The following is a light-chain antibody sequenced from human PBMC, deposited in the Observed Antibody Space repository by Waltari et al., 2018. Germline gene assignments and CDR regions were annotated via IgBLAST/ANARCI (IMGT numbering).Light chain of an antibody. V-gene: IGKV2-30*02. CDR3: MQGTHWPPT. CDR1: QSLVHSDGNTY. J-gene: IGKJ4*01. CDR2: KVS. Sequence: DVVMTQSPLSLLVTLGQPASISCRSTQSLVHSDGNTYLNWSQQRPGQSPRRLIYKVSSRDSGVPDRSSGSDSGTDFTLKISRVEPEDVGVYYCMQGTHWPPTFGGGTKVEIK.